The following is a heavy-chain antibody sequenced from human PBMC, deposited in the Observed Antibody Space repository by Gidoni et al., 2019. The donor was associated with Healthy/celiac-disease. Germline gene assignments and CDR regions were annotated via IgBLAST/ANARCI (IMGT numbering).Heavy chain of an antibody. CDR2: IYWNDEK. Sequence: QITLKESGPTLLKPTQTLTLTCTFSGFSLSTSGGGVGWIRQPPGKALEWLALIYWNDEKRYSPSLKRRLTITKDTSKNQVVLTMTNMDPVDTATYYCAHSLVVGAKRGQGAFDIWGQGTMVTVSS. CDR1: GFSLSTSGGG. J-gene: IGHJ3*02. V-gene: IGHV2-5*01. D-gene: IGHD1-26*01. CDR3: AHSLVVGAKRGQGAFDI.